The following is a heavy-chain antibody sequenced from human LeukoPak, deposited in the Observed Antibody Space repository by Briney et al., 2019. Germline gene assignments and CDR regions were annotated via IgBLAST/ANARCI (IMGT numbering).Heavy chain of an antibody. J-gene: IGHJ4*02. Sequence: GGSLRLSCAASGFTFSNYGMHWVRQAPGKGLEWVAIIWYDGSNKYYADSVKGRSTISRDNSKNTLYLQMNSLRAEDTAVYYCAGGSGISDFWGQGTLVTVSS. CDR1: GFTFSNYG. CDR2: IWYDGSNK. D-gene: IGHD1-26*01. CDR3: AGGSGISDF. V-gene: IGHV3-33*01.